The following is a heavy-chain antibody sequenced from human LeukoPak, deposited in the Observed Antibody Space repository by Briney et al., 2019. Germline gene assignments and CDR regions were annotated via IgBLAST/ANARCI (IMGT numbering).Heavy chain of an antibody. V-gene: IGHV4-59*01. CDR1: SGSICSFY. Sequence: SETLSLTFTVSSGSICSFYWRWMRQPPGKGRVWIGYIYYSGSTNYNPSLKSRVTISVDTSKNQFSLKLSSVTAADTAVYYCARGDYGDYPDYWGQGTLVTVSS. D-gene: IGHD4-17*01. J-gene: IGHJ4*02. CDR2: IYYSGST. CDR3: ARGDYGDYPDY.